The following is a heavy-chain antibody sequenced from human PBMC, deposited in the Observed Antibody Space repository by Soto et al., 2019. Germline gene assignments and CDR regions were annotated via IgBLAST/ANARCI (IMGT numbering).Heavy chain of an antibody. V-gene: IGHV3-53*01. Sequence: GGSLRLSCAASGFTVSSNYMSWVRQAPGKGLEWVSVITSGGSTYYADSVKGRFTISRDNAKNTLYLQMNSLRAEDTAVYCCAKDLTMIRGVIYYGMDVWGQGTTVTVSS. CDR1: GFTVSSNY. CDR3: AKDLTMIRGVIYYGMDV. CDR2: ITSGGST. D-gene: IGHD3-10*01. J-gene: IGHJ6*02.